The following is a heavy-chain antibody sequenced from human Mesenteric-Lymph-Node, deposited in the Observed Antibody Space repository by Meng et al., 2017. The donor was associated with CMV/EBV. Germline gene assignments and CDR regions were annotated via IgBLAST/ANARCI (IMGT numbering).Heavy chain of an antibody. CDR2: ISYDGATK. J-gene: IGHJ4*02. CDR3: ARDPSSSSSLTSFDY. Sequence: GGSLRLSCAASGFTFSAYTMHWVRQAPGKGLEWVALISYDGATKYYADSVKGRFTISRDNAKKSLYLQMNSLRAEDTAVYYCARDPSSSSSLTSFDYWGQGTLVTVSS. CDR1: GFTFSAYT. V-gene: IGHV3-30*04. D-gene: IGHD6-6*01.